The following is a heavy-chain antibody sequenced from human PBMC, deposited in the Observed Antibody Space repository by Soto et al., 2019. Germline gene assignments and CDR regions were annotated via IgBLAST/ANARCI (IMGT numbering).Heavy chain of an antibody. J-gene: IGHJ6*02. Sequence: QVQLVESGGGVVQPGTSLRLSCAASGFTFSSYAIHWVRQAPGKGLEWVTVISYDGSNTYYADSVKGRFTIARDNSKNPRYLQRSSLRAEDTAVYFCAKGATFHDYFGMDVWGQGTTVTVS. CDR2: ISYDGSNT. CDR1: GFTFSSYA. CDR3: AKGATFHDYFGMDV. V-gene: IGHV3-30*18.